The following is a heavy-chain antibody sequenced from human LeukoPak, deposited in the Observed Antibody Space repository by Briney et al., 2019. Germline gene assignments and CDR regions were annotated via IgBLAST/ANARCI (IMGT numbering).Heavy chain of an antibody. V-gene: IGHV3-30*18. D-gene: IGHD5-12*01. CDR2: ISYDGSNK. CDR1: GFTFGNYA. J-gene: IGHJ4*02. CDR3: AKDRTAGYDGLVDY. Sequence: PGGSLRLSCAASGFTFGNYAMSWVRQAPGKGLEWVAVISYDGSNKYYTDSVKGRFTISRDNSKNTLYLQMNSLRAEDTAVYYCAKDRTAGYDGLVDYWGQGTLVTVSS.